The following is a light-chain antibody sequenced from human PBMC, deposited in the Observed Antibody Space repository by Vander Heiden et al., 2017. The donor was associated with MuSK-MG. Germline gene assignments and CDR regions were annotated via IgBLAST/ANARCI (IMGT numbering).Light chain of an antibody. CDR3: LLYYGGLRG. J-gene: IGLJ2*01. CDR2: STS. V-gene: IGLV7-43*01. Sequence: QTVVTQEHSLTVSPGGTVTITCASSTGAVTSGYYPSGFQQKPGQAPRALIYSTSNKPSSTPARFSGYLRGGKAALTRSGVQPEDEAEYYCLLYYGGLRGFGGGTKLTVL. CDR1: TGAVTSGYY.